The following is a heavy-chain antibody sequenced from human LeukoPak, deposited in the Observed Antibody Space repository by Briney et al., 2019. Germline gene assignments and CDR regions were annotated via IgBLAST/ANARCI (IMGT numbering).Heavy chain of an antibody. CDR1: GDSFSSTGYH. CDR3: AKAGARYSHSGGVYAFDV. V-gene: IGHV4-39*01. J-gene: IGHJ3*01. D-gene: IGHD2-15*01. CDR2: IYDSGST. Sequence: SETLSLTCTVSGDSFSSTGYHWGWIRQPPGKGLEWIGTIYDSGSTYYNPSLKSRATMSEGTSRNQFSLSLSSVDAADTAVYCCAKAGARYSHSGGVYAFDVWGQGTMVTVSS.